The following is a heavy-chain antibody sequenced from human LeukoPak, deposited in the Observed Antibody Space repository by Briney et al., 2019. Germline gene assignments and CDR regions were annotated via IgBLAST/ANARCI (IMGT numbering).Heavy chain of an antibody. CDR2: IIPIFGTA. CDR3: ARHIVVVPAARKDYYYYGMDV. Sequence: SVTVSCKASGGTFSSYAISWVRQAPGQGLEWMGGIIPIFGTANYAQKFQGRVTITADESTSTAYMELSSLRSEDTAVYYCARHIVVVPAARKDYYYYGMDVWGQGTTVTVSS. D-gene: IGHD2-2*01. J-gene: IGHJ6*02. CDR1: GGTFSSYA. V-gene: IGHV1-69*13.